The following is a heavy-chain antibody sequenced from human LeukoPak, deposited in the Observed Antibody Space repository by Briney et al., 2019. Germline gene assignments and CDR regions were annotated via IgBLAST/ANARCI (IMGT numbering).Heavy chain of an antibody. Sequence: GASVKVSCKASGYTFSTYGISWVRQAPGQGLEWMGWISTYNGHTYYAQEFQGRVTMTTDTSTSTAYMELRSLRSDDTALYYCARGAYGDYWGQGTLVTVSS. CDR2: ISTYNGHT. J-gene: IGHJ4*02. D-gene: IGHD2-21*01. CDR3: ARGAYGDY. CDR1: GYTFSTYG. V-gene: IGHV1-18*01.